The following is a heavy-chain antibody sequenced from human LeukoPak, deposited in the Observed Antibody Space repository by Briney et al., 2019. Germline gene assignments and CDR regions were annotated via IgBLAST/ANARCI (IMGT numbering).Heavy chain of an antibody. CDR1: GFTFSSYS. CDR3: AREERIAGGDFDY. J-gene: IGHJ4*02. D-gene: IGHD6-13*01. V-gene: IGHV3-21*01. CDR2: ISSSSSHI. Sequence: GGSLRLSCAASGFTFSSYSMNGVRQAPGKGLDWVSSISSSSSHIYYADSVKGRFTISRDNAKNSLYLKMNSLRAEDTAVYYCAREERIAGGDFDYWGQGTLVTVSS.